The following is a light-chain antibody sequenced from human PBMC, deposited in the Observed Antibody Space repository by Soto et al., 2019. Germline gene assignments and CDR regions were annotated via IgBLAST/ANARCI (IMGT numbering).Light chain of an antibody. CDR3: LLSYNSVRWE. V-gene: IGLV7-46*01. CDR2: DTT. CDR1: TGAVTSAHY. Sequence: QAVVTQEPSLTVSPGGTVTLTCGSSTGAVTSAHYPYWFQQKPGQAPRTLIYDTTNRHSWTPSRLSGSLLGGKAALTLSGAQPEDEADYYCLLSYNSVRWEFGGGTKLTVL. J-gene: IGLJ3*02.